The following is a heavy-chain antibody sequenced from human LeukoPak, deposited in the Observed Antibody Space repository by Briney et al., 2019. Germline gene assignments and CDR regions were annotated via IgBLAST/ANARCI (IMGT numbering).Heavy chain of an antibody. J-gene: IGHJ4*02. CDR1: GGTFSSYA. CDR2: IIPIFGTA. CDR3: ARAVAAAGTGCFDY. D-gene: IGHD6-13*01. Sequence: GASAKVSCKASGGTFSSYAISWVRQAPGQGLEWMGGIIPIFGTANYAQKFQGRVTITADESTSTAYMELSSLRSEDTAVYYCARAVAAAGTGCFDYWGQGTLVTVSS. V-gene: IGHV1-69*01.